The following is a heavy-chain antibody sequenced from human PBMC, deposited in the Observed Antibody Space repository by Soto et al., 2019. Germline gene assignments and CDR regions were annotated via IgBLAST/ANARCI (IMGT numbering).Heavy chain of an antibody. D-gene: IGHD7-27*01. V-gene: IGHV3-7*02. CDR2: IKPDGSER. CDR3: ATDLNWENY. Sequence: EVQLVESGGGLVQPGGSLRLSCAASGFTFGTYWMTWVRQPPGKGLECVADIKPDGSERYYVDSVKGRLTISRDNAKNSLYLHMNSLRAEDTAVYYCATDLNWENYWGQGTLVTVSS. CDR1: GFTFGTYW. J-gene: IGHJ4*02.